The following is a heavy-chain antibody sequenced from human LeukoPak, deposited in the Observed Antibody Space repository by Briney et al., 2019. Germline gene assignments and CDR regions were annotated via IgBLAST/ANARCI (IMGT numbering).Heavy chain of an antibody. J-gene: IGHJ4*02. D-gene: IGHD2-15*01. V-gene: IGHV1-18*01. CDR1: GYTFTNYG. CDR2: ISAYSGHT. CDR3: ARDFRARSAHWSGY. Sequence: ASVKVSCKASGYTFTNYGISWVRQAPGQGLEWMGWISAYSGHTKYVQKLQGRVTMTTDTSTSTASMELRSLRSDDTAVYYCARDFRARSAHWSGYWGQGTLVTVSS.